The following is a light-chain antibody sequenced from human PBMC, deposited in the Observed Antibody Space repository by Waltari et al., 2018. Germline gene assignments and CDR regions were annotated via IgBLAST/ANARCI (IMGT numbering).Light chain of an antibody. Sequence: EIVLTQSPGTLSLSPGERATLSCRASQSVRGSLAWDQQKAGQAPRLLIYGASSRATGSPDRFSVSGSVTDFSLTISRLEPEDFAVYYCQHYVRLPATFGQGTKVEI. V-gene: IGKV3-20*01. J-gene: IGKJ1*01. CDR1: QSVRGS. CDR3: QHYVRLPAT. CDR2: GAS.